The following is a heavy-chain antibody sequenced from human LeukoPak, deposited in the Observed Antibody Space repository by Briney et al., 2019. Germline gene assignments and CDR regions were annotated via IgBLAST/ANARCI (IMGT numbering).Heavy chain of an antibody. J-gene: IGHJ6*02. V-gene: IGHV1-18*01. Sequence: ASVTVSFTASGYTFTSYGISWVRQAPGQGLEWMGWISAYNGNTNYAQKLQGRVTMTTDTSTSTAYMELRSLRSDDTAVYYCARELYCSSTSCYDYYDSSGSKNYYYYGMDVWGQGTTVTVSS. CDR1: GYTFTSYG. D-gene: IGHD2-2*01. CDR2: ISAYNGNT. CDR3: ARELYCSSTSCYDYYDSSGSKNYYYYGMDV.